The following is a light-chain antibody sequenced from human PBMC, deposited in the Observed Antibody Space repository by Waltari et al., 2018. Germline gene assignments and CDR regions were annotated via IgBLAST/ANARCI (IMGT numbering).Light chain of an antibody. J-gene: IGKJ4*01. CDR1: QSISAW. CDR3: HQYTNFPLT. CDR2: DAS. V-gene: IGKV1-5*01. Sequence: DIQMTQSPSTLSASVGDRVTITCRARQSISAWLAWFQWRPGKAPKLLISDASILERGVPSRFSGSGSGTEFTLTINSLQPDDFATYYCHQYTNFPLTFGGGTTVEIK.